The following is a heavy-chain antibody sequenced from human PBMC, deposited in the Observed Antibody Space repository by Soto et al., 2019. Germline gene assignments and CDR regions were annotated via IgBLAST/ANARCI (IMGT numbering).Heavy chain of an antibody. Sequence: GASVKVSCKASGYTFTSYDINWVRQATGQGLEWMGWMNPNSGNTGYAQKFQGRVTMTRNTSISTAYMELSSLRSEDTAVYYCARGRRWLQPGPSLTLGYWGQGTLVTVSS. V-gene: IGHV1-8*01. CDR3: ARGRRWLQPGPSLTLGY. D-gene: IGHD5-12*01. CDR1: GYTFTSYD. CDR2: MNPNSGNT. J-gene: IGHJ4*02.